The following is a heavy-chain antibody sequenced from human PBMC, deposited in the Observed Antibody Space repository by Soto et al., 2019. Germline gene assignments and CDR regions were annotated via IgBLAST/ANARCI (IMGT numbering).Heavy chain of an antibody. CDR2: IKTKAAGGTT. J-gene: IGHJ4*02. CDR3: TGGDIAGDFDY. Sequence: EVQMVESGGGLVKPGGSLRLSCAASGFSFSNAWMSWVRQAPGKGLEWVGRIKTKAAGGTTDYAAPVKGRFTISRDDSKNTVYLQMNSRKTEDTAVYYCTGGDIAGDFDYWGQGTLVTVSS. CDR1: GFSFSNAW. V-gene: IGHV3-15*01. D-gene: IGHD5-12*01.